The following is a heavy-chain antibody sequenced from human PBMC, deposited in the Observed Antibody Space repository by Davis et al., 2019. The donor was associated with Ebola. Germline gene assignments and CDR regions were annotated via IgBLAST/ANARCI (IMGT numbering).Heavy chain of an antibody. CDR2: ISSRSYYI. D-gene: IGHD3-16*01. Sequence: GESLKISCAASGFIFSTYSMNWVRQAPGKGLEWVSSISSRSYYIYYSDSLKGRFTISRDNSKNTLYLQASSLRAEDTAVYYCAKDPLRLGELVLDYWGQGTLVTVSS. V-gene: IGHV3-21*01. CDR3: AKDPLRLGELVLDY. CDR1: GFIFSTYS. J-gene: IGHJ4*02.